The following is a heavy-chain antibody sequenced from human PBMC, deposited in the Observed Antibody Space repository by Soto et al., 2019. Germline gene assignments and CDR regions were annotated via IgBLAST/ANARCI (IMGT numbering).Heavy chain of an antibody. CDR1: GFTFSSYS. J-gene: IGHJ6*02. Sequence: PVGALRLSCAASGFTFSSYSMNWVRQAPGKGLEWVSYISSSSSTIYYADSVKGRFTISRDNSKNTLYLQMNSLRAEDTAVYYCAKGQKKYQLLERIFYHYYGMDGWRQGTTVTVS. CDR2: ISSSSSTI. V-gene: IGHV3-48*01. CDR3: AKGQKKYQLLERIFYHYYGMDG. D-gene: IGHD2-2*01.